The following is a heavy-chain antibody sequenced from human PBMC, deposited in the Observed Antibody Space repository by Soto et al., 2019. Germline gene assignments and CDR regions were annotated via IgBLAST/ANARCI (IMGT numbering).Heavy chain of an antibody. CDR3: ATDIGYSGYDGGDY. CDR1: GFTFSTYA. Sequence: PGGSLRLSCDASGFTFSTYALHWVRQAPGKGLEWVAVIWYDGSNKYYADSVKGRFTISRDNSKNTLYLQMNSLRSEDTAVYYCATDIGYSGYDGGDYWGQGTLVTVSS. CDR2: IWYDGSNK. V-gene: IGHV3-30*04. D-gene: IGHD5-12*01. J-gene: IGHJ4*02.